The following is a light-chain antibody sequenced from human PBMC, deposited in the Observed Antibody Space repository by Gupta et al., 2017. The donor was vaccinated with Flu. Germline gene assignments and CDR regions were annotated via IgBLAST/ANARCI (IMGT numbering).Light chain of an antibody. J-gene: IGKJ4*01. V-gene: IGKV1-12*02. CDR3: QQSDSFPFT. Sequence: DIQMTQSPSSVSASVGDRVTITCRASQGINTWLAWYQQKPRKAPKLLIYAASSLQSGVPSRFSGSGSWTDFTLSISSLQPEDFGTYFCQQSDSFPFTCGGGTKVEIK. CDR1: QGINTW. CDR2: AAS.